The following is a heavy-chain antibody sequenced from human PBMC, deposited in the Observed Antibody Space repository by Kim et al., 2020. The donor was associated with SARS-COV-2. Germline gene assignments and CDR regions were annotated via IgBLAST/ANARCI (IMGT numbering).Heavy chain of an antibody. V-gene: IGHV4-39*01. J-gene: IGHJ5*02. CDR1: GGSISSSSYY. D-gene: IGHD6-19*01. CDR2: IYYSGST. Sequence: SETLSLTCTVSGGSISSSSYYWGWIRQPPGQGLEWIGSIYYSGSTYYNPSLKSRVTRSVDTSKNQFSLKLSPVTAADTAVYFCARQGYSSGWYVVGDKYDWFDPWGRGTLVTVSP. CDR3: ARQGYSSGWYVVGDKYDWFDP.